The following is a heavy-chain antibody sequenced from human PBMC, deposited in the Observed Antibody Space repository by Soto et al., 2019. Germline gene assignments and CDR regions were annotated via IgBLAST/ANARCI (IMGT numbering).Heavy chain of an antibody. CDR1: GYSFTSYW. V-gene: IGHV5-10-1*01. D-gene: IGHD6-19*01. CDR2: IDPSDSYT. J-gene: IGHJ6*02. Sequence: XESLKISCKGSGYSFTSYWISWVRQMPGKGLEWMGRIDPSDSYTNYSPSFQGHVTISADKSISTAYLQWSSLKASDTAMYYCARREIAVAGTHYYGMDVWGHGTTATVSS. CDR3: ARREIAVAGTHYYGMDV.